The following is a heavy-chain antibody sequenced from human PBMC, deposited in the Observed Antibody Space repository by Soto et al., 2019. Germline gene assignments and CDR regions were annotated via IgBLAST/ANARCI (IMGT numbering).Heavy chain of an antibody. J-gene: IGHJ4*02. D-gene: IGHD5-18*01. Sequence: QITLKESGPTLVKPTQILTLTCTFSGFSLSTRGVGVGWIRQPPGKALERLALVYWDDDIWYSPSLKSRLTITKDTSKNQVVLTMTSMDPVDTATYYCAHRPYGYKYYFNYWGQGTLVTVSS. CDR3: AHRPYGYKYYFNY. CDR2: VYWDDDI. CDR1: GFSLSTRGVG. V-gene: IGHV2-5*02.